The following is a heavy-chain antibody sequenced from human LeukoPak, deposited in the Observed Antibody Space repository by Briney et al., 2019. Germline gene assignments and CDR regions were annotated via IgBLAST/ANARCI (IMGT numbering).Heavy chain of an antibody. Sequence: PGGSLRLSCAASGFSISNFWMHWVRQAPGKGLVWVSRINSDGSSTTYADSVKGRFTISRDNSRNTLYLQVNSLRAEDTAVYYCARDRYSSMWSVFEYWGQGALVTVSS. V-gene: IGHV3-74*01. CDR3: ARDRYSSMWSVFEY. D-gene: IGHD6-13*01. CDR1: GFSISNFW. CDR2: INSDGSST. J-gene: IGHJ4*02.